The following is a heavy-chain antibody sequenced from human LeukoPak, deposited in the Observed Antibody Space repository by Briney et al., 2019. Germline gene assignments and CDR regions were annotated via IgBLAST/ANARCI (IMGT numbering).Heavy chain of an antibody. CDR3: ARGGGYASPIGY. V-gene: IGHV4-34*01. CDR1: GGSFSGYY. Sequence: SETLSLTCAVYGGSFSGYYWSWIRQPPGKGLEWIGDISHSGSPNYNPSLKSRVTISVDTSKNQFSLKLSSVTAADTAVYYCARGGGYASPIGYWGQGALVTVSS. D-gene: IGHD5-12*01. CDR2: ISHSGSP. J-gene: IGHJ4*02.